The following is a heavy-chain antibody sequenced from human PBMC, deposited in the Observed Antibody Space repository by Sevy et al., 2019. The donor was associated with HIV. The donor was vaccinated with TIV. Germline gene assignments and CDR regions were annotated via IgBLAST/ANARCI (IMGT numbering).Heavy chain of an antibody. CDR1: GYSISSGYY. Sequence: SETLSLTCTVSGYSISSGYYWGWIRQPPGKGLAWIGSIYHSGSTYYNPSLKSRVTISVDTSKNQFSLKLSSVTAADTAVYYCARDRRITGTSDYWGQGTLVTVSS. CDR2: IYHSGST. D-gene: IGHD1-20*01. CDR3: ARDRRITGTSDY. V-gene: IGHV4-38-2*02. J-gene: IGHJ4*02.